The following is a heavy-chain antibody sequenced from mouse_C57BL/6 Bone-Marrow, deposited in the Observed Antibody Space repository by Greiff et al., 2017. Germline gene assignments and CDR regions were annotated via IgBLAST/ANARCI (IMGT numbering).Heavy chain of an antibody. Sequence: QVQLKQSGAELARPGASVKLSCKASGYTFTSYGISWVKQRTGQGLEWIGEIYPRSGNTYYNEQFKGKATLTADKSSSTAYMELRSLTSEDSAVYFCARDGYYFLDYAMDYWGQGTSVTVSS. CDR1: GYTFTSYG. CDR3: ARDGYYFLDYAMDY. V-gene: IGHV1-81*01. CDR2: IYPRSGNT. D-gene: IGHD2-3*01. J-gene: IGHJ4*01.